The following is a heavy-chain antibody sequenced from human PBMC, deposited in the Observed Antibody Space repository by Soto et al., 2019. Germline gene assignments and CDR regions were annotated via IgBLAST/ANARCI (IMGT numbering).Heavy chain of an antibody. V-gene: IGHV3-48*03. CDR1: GFAFSNYE. CDR2: ISLSGSTI. D-gene: IGHD3-10*01. Sequence: EVQLVESGGGLVQPGGSLRLSCAASGFAFSNYEMNWVRQAPGKGLEWVSYISLSGSTIYYADSVKGRFTISRDDAKNSLYLQMDSLRADDTAVYYCVRERGLSSFYGMDVWGQGTTVTVSS. J-gene: IGHJ6*02. CDR3: VRERGLSSFYGMDV.